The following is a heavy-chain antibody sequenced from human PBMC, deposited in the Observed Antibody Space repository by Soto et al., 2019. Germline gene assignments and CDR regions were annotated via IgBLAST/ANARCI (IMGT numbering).Heavy chain of an antibody. Sequence: XGPTLANSGQTLTLTCTFSWFSLSTSGMCVSCVRQPPWKALEWLALIDWDDDKYYSTSLKTRLTISKDTSKNQVVLTMTNMEPVDTATYYCARIDYDILTGYYGAVADWGQGTLVTVSS. J-gene: IGHJ4*02. CDR2: IDWDDDK. CDR3: ARIDYDILTGYYGAVAD. V-gene: IGHV2-70*20. CDR1: WFSLSTSGMC. D-gene: IGHD3-9*01.